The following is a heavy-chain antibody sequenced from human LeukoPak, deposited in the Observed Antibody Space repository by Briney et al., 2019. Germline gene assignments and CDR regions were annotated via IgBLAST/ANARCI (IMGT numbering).Heavy chain of an antibody. J-gene: IGHJ4*02. CDR3: GGLAVFDY. Sequence: SETLSLTCTVSGGSISSSSYYWGWIRQPPGKGLEWIVSIYYSGSTYYNPSLKSRVTISVDTSKNQFSLKLSSVTAADTAVYYCGGLAVFDYWGQGTLVTVSS. CDR1: GGSISSSSYY. CDR2: IYYSGST. D-gene: IGHD2-15*01. V-gene: IGHV4-39*01.